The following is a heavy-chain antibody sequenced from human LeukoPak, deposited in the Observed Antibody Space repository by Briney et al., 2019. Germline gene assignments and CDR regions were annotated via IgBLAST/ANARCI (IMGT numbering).Heavy chain of an antibody. D-gene: IGHD3-10*01. Sequence: GGSLRLSCAASGFTFSSYAMSWVRQAPGKGLEWVSAISGSGGSTYYADSVKGRFTTSRDNSKNTLYLQMNSLRAEDTAVYYCAKEREVVRGALGYFDYWGQGTLVTVSS. CDR1: GFTFSSYA. CDR3: AKEREVVRGALGYFDY. J-gene: IGHJ4*02. CDR2: ISGSGGST. V-gene: IGHV3-23*01.